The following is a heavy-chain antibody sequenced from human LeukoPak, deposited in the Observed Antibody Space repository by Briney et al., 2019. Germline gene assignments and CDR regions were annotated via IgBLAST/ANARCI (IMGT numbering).Heavy chain of an antibody. Sequence: GESLKISFKGSGYRYSDYWIGGVRQMPGKGLEWRGIIDGGDSETRYIPSLQGQVTTSAAKSINNAYLQWSSPKASDTAMYYCARTTTYSSGWYGAYWGQGTLVTVSS. CDR2: IDGGDSET. J-gene: IGHJ4*02. CDR1: GYRYSDYW. V-gene: IGHV5-51*01. CDR3: ARTTTYSSGWYGAY. D-gene: IGHD6-19*01.